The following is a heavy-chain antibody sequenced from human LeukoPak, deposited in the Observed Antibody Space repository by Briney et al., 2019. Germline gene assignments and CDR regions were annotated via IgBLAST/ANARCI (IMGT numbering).Heavy chain of an antibody. CDR1: GGSFSGYY. D-gene: IGHD2-15*01. J-gene: IGHJ5*02. CDR3: ARAVIVVAAATQRNWLDP. CDR2: MNHSGIT. Sequence: SETLSLTCAVYGGSFSGYYWTWIRQPPGKGLEWIGEMNHSGITDYNPSLRSRVTISVDTSKNQFSLKLSSVTAADTAIYYCARAVIVVAAATQRNWLDPRGQGTLVTVSS. V-gene: IGHV4-34*01.